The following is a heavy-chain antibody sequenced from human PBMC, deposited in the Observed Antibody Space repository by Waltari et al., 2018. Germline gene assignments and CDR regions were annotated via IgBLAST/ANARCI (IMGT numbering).Heavy chain of an antibody. CDR1: GGSFSGYY. D-gene: IGHD6-13*01. Sequence: QVQLQQWGAGLLKPSETLSLTCAVYGGSFSGYYWSWIRQPPGKGLEWIGEINHSGITNYNPSLKSRVTISVDTSKNQFSLKLSSVTAEDTAIYYCTKWLTAAGTGWFDCWGQGTLVTVSS. V-gene: IGHV4-34*03. CDR2: INHSGIT. CDR3: TKWLTAAGTGWFDC. J-gene: IGHJ4*02.